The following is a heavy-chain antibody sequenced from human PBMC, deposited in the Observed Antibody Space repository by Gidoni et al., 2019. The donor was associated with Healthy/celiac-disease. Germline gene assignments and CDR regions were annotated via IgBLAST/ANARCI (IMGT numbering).Heavy chain of an antibody. J-gene: IGHJ4*02. Sequence: QVQLVESGGGVVQPGRSLRLSCAASGFTFSSYGMHWVRRAPGKGLEWVAVISYDGSNKYYADSVKGRFTISRDNSKNTLYLQMNSLRAEDTAVYYCAKDRRVLQGGFDYWGQGTLVTVSS. CDR3: AKDRRVLQGGFDY. CDR2: ISYDGSNK. D-gene: IGHD2-15*01. CDR1: GFTFSSYG. V-gene: IGHV3-30*18.